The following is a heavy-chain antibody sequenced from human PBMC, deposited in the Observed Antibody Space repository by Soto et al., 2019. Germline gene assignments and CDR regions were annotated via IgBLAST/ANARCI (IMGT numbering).Heavy chain of an antibody. CDR2: IFYSGST. CDR1: GGSISSSSYY. CDR3: ARPSFGRYYFDY. V-gene: IGHV4-39*01. J-gene: IGHJ4*02. D-gene: IGHD3-16*01. Sequence: PSETLSLTCTVSGGSISSSSYYWGWIRQPPGKGLEWIGSIFYSGSTYYNPSLKSRVTISVDTSKNQFSLKLSSVTAADTAVYNCARPSFGRYYFDYWGQGTLVTVSS.